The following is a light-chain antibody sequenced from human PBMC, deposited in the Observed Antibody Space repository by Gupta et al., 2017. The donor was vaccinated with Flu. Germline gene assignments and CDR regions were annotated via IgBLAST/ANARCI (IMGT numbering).Light chain of an antibody. CDR3: QQRSNWPPVT. J-gene: IGKJ2*01. V-gene: IGKV3-11*01. CDR1: QSVSSY. CDR2: DAS. Sequence: EIVLTQSPATLSLSPGEIATLSCRASQSVSSYLAWYQQKPGQAPRLRIYDASNRATGIPARFSGSGSGTDFTLTISILEPEDFAVYYCQQRSNWPPVTFGQGTKLEIK.